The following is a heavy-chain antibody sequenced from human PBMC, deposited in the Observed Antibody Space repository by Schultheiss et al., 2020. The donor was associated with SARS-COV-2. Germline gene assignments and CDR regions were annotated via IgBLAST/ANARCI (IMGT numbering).Heavy chain of an antibody. CDR1: GFTFSSYS. CDR2: ISSSSSYI. D-gene: IGHD1-26*01. Sequence: GESLKISCAASGFTFSSYSMNWVRQAPGKGLEWVSSISSSSSYIYYADSVKGRFTISRDNAKNSLYLQMNSLRAEDTAVYYCARDERDLEGATRGGGWFDPWGQGTLVTVSS. CDR3: ARDERDLEGATRGGGWFDP. V-gene: IGHV3-21*01. J-gene: IGHJ5*02.